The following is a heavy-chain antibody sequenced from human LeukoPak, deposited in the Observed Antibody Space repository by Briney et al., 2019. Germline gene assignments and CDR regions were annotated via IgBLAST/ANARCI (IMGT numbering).Heavy chain of an antibody. V-gene: IGHV4-39*01. CDR3: ARGMIVAEILNAELDY. CDR1: GGSISSSSYY. CDR2: IYYSGST. Sequence: PSETLSLTCTVSGGSISSSSYYWGWIRQPPGKGLEWIGSIYYSGSTYYNPSLKSRVTISVDTSKNQFSLKLSSVTAADTAVYYCARGMIVAEILNAELDYWGQGTLVTVSS. D-gene: IGHD3-22*01. J-gene: IGHJ4*02.